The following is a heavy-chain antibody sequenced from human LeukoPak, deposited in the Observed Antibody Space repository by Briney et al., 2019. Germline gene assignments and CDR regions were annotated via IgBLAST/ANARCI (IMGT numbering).Heavy chain of an antibody. CDR1: GYTFTSYY. V-gene: IGHV1-18*04. Sequence: ASVKVSCKASGYTFTSYYMHWVRQAPGQGLEWMGWISAYNGNTNYAQKLQGRVTMTTDTSTSTAYMELRSLRSDDTAVYYCAREGYYDSSGYYCLDYWGQGTLVTVSS. CDR3: AREGYYDSSGYYCLDY. CDR2: ISAYNGNT. D-gene: IGHD3-22*01. J-gene: IGHJ4*02.